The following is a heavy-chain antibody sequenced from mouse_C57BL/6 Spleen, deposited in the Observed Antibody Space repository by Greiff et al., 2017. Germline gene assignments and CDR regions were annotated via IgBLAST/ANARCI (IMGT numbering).Heavy chain of an antibody. D-gene: IGHD3-2*02. CDR1: GYSFTDYY. Sequence: EVQLQQSGPELVKPGASVKMSCKASGYSFTDYYMHWVKQSPGKCLEWIGVINPNDGTTSYNQKFKGKATLTVDQSSSTAYMQLISLTSEDSAVYYCASTAQSTRGFAYWGQGTLVTVSA. CDR2: INPNDGTT. V-gene: IGHV1-39*01. CDR3: ASTAQSTRGFAY. J-gene: IGHJ3*01.